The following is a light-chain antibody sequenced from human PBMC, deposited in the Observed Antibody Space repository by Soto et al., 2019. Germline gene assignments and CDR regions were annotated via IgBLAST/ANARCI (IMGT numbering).Light chain of an antibody. J-gene: IGKJ1*01. V-gene: IGKV1-5*03. CDR3: QQYNSYSPWT. Sequence: DIQMTQSPSTLSASVGDRITITCRASQSISSWLAWYQQKPGKAPKLLIYKASSLESGVPSRFSGSGSGTEFTLTISSLQPDDFATYYCQQYNSYSPWTFGQGTEV. CDR2: KAS. CDR1: QSISSW.